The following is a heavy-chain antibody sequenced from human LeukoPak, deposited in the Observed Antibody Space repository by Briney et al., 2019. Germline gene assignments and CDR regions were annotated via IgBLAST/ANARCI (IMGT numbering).Heavy chain of an antibody. J-gene: IGHJ6*02. CDR2: MNPNSGNT. CDR1: GYTFTSYD. D-gene: IGHD5-18*01. CDR3: ASSPLPGIQPLEAYYYYYGMDV. V-gene: IGHV1-8*01. Sequence: ASVKVSCKASGYTFTSYDINWVRQATGQGLEWMGWMNPNSGNTGYAQKFQGRVTMTRNTSISTAYMELSSLRSEDTAVYYCASSPLPGIQPLEAYYYYYGMDVWGQGTTVTVSS.